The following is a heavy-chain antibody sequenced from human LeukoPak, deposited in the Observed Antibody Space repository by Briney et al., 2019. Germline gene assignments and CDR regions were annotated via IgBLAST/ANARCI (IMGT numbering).Heavy chain of an antibody. J-gene: IGHJ4*02. V-gene: IGHV3-30*18. Sequence: GGSLRLSCAASGSTFSSYGMHWVRQAPGKGLEWVAVISYHGSNKYYADSVKGRFTISRDNSKNTLYLQMNSLRAEDTAVYYCAKSAYDLGDDFYFVYWGQGTLVTVSS. D-gene: IGHD5-12*01. CDR1: GSTFSSYG. CDR2: ISYHGSNK. CDR3: AKSAYDLGDDFYFVY.